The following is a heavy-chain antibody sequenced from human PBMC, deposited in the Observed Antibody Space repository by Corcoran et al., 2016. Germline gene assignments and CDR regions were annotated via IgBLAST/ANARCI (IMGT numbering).Heavy chain of an antibody. Sequence: EVQLVQSGAAVKKPGESLKISCQGSGYRFTTSWIAWVRQMPGEGLESMGVIYPGDSDTRYSPSFQGQVTISADKSISTAYLQWNSLKASDGARYYCARQTRSGVDVWGQGTPVTVSS. CDR3: ARQTRSGVDV. CDR2: IYPGDSDT. D-gene: IGHD6-19*01. CDR1: GYRFTTSW. J-gene: IGHJ6*02. V-gene: IGHV5-51*01.